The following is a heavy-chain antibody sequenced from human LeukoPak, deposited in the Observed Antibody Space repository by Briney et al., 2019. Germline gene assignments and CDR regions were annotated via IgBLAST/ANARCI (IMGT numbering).Heavy chain of an antibody. CDR1: GFTFLNYA. V-gene: IGHV3-23*01. Sequence: GGSLRLSCAASGFTFLNYAMTWVRQAPGKGLEWVSAISGSGGSTYYADSVKGRFTISRDNSKNTLYLQMNSLRAEDTAVYYCAKDSTLYGSGDYYFDYWGQGTLVTVSS. CDR2: ISGSGGST. D-gene: IGHD3-10*01. J-gene: IGHJ4*02. CDR3: AKDSTLYGSGDYYFDY.